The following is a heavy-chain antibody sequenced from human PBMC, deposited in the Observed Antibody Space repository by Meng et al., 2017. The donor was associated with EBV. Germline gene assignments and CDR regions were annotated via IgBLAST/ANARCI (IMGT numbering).Heavy chain of an antibody. CDR1: GGTFSSYA. Sequence: QVQLVQSGAEAKKPGSSLKGSCKASGGTFSSYAISWVRQAPGQGLEWMGGLIPMVGAPHYAQKFQGRVTIIADESTSTHSMELNSLRSEDTAMYYCASESGRGFTPDYWGQGTLVTVSS. J-gene: IGHJ4*02. V-gene: IGHV1-69*01. D-gene: IGHD3-10*01. CDR2: LIPMVGAP. CDR3: ASESGRGFTPDY.